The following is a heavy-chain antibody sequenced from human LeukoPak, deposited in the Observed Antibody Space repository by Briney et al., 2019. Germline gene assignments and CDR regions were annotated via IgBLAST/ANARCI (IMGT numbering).Heavy chain of an antibody. D-gene: IGHD4-17*01. J-gene: IGHJ4*02. V-gene: IGHV1-24*01. CDR2: FDPEDGET. CDR3: TTHIDYGSHFDY. CDR1: GNTLIALS. Sequence: ASAKVSCKVSGNTLIALSMHWVRQAPGKGLEWMGGFDPEDGETIYPQKFQGRVTMTEDTSTDTAYMELSSLRSEDTAVYYCTTHIDYGSHFDYWGQGTLVTVSS.